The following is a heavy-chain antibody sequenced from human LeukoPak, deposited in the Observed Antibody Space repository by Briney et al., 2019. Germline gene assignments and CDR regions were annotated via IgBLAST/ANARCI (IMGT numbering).Heavy chain of an antibody. D-gene: IGHD2-21*02. CDR1: GFTFSSYW. Sequence: GGSLRLSCAASGFTFSSYWMHWVRQAPGKGLEWVAFLRHDGINKYYADSVKGRFTISRDTSKNTLHLQMNSLRAEDTAVYYCAKDCGGDCQVYYWGQGALVTVSS. CDR2: LRHDGINK. V-gene: IGHV3-30*02. J-gene: IGHJ4*02. CDR3: AKDCGGDCQVYY.